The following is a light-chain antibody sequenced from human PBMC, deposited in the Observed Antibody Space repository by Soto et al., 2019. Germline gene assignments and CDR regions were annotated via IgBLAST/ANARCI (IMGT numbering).Light chain of an antibody. CDR1: SSDVGGYNY. J-gene: IGLJ2*01. V-gene: IGLV2-14*01. CDR2: DVR. CDR3: SSYTGSSTLNVV. Sequence: QSVLTQPASVSGSPGQSITISCTGTSSDVGGYNYVSWYQQHPGKAPKLMIYDVRNRPSGISNRFSGSKSGNTASLTISGLQAEDEAEYYCSSYTGSSTLNVVFGGGTKLTVL.